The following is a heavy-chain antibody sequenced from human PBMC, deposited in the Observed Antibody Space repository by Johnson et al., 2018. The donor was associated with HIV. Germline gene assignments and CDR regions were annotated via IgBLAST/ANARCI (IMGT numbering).Heavy chain of an antibody. Sequence: QMLLVESGGGVVQPGRSLRLSCAASGFTFSSYAMHLVRQPPGKGLEWVAVISYGGNKQYYVGSVEGRFTISRDNSKDTLYLQMNNLTTEDTAVYSCARDFRLGELSYETVDAFDFWGPGTLVTVSS. CDR3: ARDFRLGELSYETVDAFDF. CDR2: ISYGGNKQ. J-gene: IGHJ3*01. D-gene: IGHD3-16*02. CDR1: GFTFSSYA. V-gene: IGHV3-30-3*01.